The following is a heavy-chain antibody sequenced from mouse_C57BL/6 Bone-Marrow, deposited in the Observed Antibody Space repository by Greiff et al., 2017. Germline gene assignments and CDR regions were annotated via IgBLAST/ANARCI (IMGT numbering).Heavy chain of an antibody. J-gene: IGHJ3*01. CDR1: GFTFSDYG. CDR3: ARYYYDYDEGFAY. Sequence: VQLKESGGGLVKPGGSLKLSCAASGFTFSDYGMHWVRQAPGKGLEWVAYISSGGSTIYYADTVKGRFTISSDNAKNTMFLRMTSLKTEDTATYYCARYYYDYDEGFAYWGRGTLVTVTA. D-gene: IGHD2-4*01. CDR2: ISSGGSTI. V-gene: IGHV5-17*01.